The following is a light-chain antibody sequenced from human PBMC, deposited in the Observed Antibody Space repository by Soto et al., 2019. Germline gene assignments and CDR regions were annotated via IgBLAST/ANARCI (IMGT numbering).Light chain of an antibody. CDR2: GAS. V-gene: IGKV3-15*01. CDR1: QSVSSN. J-gene: IGKJ1*01. Sequence: ESGTRWSMASQSVSSNLAWYQQKPGQAPRLLIYGASTRATGIPARFSCSGSGTEMTYAFGRLHSEDFAFYYSKLYDNLLAAFRQGTKVDIK. CDR3: KLYDNLLAA.